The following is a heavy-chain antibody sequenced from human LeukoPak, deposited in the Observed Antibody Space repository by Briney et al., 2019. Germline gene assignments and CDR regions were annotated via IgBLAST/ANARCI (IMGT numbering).Heavy chain of an antibody. CDR2: ISGHGEST. V-gene: IGHV3-23*01. CDR3: ANLRDYFNSRGNFDY. J-gene: IGHJ4*02. D-gene: IGHD3-22*01. CDR1: GFTLRNYA. Sequence: GGSLRLSCAASGFTLRNYAMSWVRQAPGKGLEWVSAISGHGESTYNADSVKGRFTISRDNPKNTVYLQMNTLRVEDTAVYYCANLRDYFNSRGNFDYGGQGTLVTVSS.